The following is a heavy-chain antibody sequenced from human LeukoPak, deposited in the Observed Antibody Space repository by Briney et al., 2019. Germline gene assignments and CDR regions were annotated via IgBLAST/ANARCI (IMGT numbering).Heavy chain of an antibody. CDR2: ISPYNGNT. J-gene: IGHJ6*02. CDR3: ARVDATISPTTYYYYGMDV. V-gene: IGHV1-18*01. CDR1: GYTFTSYG. D-gene: IGHD5-12*01. Sequence: ASVKVSCKASGYTFTSYGISWVRQAPGQGLEWMGWISPYNGNTNYAQKLQGRVTMTTDTSTSTAYMELRSLRSDDTAVYYCARVDATISPTTYYYYGMDVWGQGTTVTVSS.